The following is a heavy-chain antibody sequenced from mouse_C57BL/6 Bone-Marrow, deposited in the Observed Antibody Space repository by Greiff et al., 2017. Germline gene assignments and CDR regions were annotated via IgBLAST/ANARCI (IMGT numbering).Heavy chain of an antibody. Sequence: VQLQQPGAELVKPGASVKLSCKASGYTFTSYWMQWVKQRPGQGLEWIGEIDPSDSYTNYNQKFKGKATLTVDTSSSTAYMQLSSLTSEDSEVYYCARGDYYGSRYLDYWGQGTTLTVSS. CDR1: GYTFTSYW. V-gene: IGHV1-50*01. J-gene: IGHJ2*01. D-gene: IGHD1-1*01. CDR3: ARGDYYGSRYLDY. CDR2: IDPSDSYT.